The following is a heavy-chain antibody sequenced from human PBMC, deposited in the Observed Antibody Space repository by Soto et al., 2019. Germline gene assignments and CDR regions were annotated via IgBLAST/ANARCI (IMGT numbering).Heavy chain of an antibody. Sequence: QVQLVQSGAEVKNPGASVKLSCKASGYTFTSFYIHWVRQAPGQGLEWMAIINPNGGSTNYAPNLQGIVTLPRDTSTHTVYIELSSLGSEDTAVYYCARGLTSGDYWGQGTLVTFSS. CDR3: ARGLTSGDY. J-gene: IGHJ4*02. D-gene: IGHD7-27*01. CDR2: INPNGGST. V-gene: IGHV1-46*01. CDR1: GYTFTSFY.